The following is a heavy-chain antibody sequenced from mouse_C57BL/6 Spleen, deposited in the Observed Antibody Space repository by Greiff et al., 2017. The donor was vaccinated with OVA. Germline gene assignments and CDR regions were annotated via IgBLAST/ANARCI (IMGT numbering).Heavy chain of an antibody. D-gene: IGHD1-1*01. CDR3: ARWYYGSSIYAMDY. CDR1: GYTFTDYY. V-gene: IGHV1-26*01. J-gene: IGHJ4*01. CDR2: INPNNGGT. Sequence: EVKLQQSGPELVKPGASVKISCKASGYTFTDYYMNWVKQSHGKSLEWIGDINPNNGGTSYNQKFKGKATLTVDKSSSTAYMELRSLTSEDSAVYYCARWYYGSSIYAMDYWGQGTSVTVSS.